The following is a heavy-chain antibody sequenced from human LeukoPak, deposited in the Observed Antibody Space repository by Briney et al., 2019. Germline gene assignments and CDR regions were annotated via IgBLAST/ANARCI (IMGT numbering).Heavy chain of an antibody. V-gene: IGHV1-2*02. CDR2: INPNSGGS. CDR3: ARLVDGDYEDY. Sequence: GASVKVSCKASGYTFTGYYIHWVRQAPGQGLEWMGWINPNSGGSNYAQKFQGRVTMTRDTSISTAYMELSRLRSDDTAVYYCARLVDGDYEDYWGQGTLVTVSS. D-gene: IGHD4-17*01. CDR1: GYTFTGYY. J-gene: IGHJ4*02.